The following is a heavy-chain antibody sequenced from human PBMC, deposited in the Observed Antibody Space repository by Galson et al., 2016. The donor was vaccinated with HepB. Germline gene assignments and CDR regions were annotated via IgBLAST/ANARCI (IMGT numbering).Heavy chain of an antibody. J-gene: IGHJ5*02. CDR1: GFSLSSNGVG. CDR3: AYRRSGWQGDWFDP. Sequence: PALVKPTQTLTLTCTVSGFSLSSNGVGVGWIRQPPGKALEWLALIFWDDEKRYNPSLENRLTVTKDTSKAQVVLTMTNMDPVDTATYFCAYRRSGWQGDWFDPWGQGTLVTVSS. CDR2: IFWDDEK. D-gene: IGHD6-19*01. V-gene: IGHV2-5*02.